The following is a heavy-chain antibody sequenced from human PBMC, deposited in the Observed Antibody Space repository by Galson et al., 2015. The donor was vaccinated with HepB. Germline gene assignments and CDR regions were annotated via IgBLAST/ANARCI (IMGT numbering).Heavy chain of an antibody. CDR1: GFTFSSYA. CDR3: ARLPSLTTPSDY. V-gene: IGHV3-30*04. D-gene: IGHD1-14*01. CDR2: ISYDGSNK. J-gene: IGHJ4*02. Sequence: SLRLSCAASGFTFSSYAMHWVRQAPGKGLEWVAVISYDGSNKYYADSVKGRFTISRDNSKNTLYLQMNSLRAEDTAVYYCARLPSLTTPSDYWGQGTLVTVSS.